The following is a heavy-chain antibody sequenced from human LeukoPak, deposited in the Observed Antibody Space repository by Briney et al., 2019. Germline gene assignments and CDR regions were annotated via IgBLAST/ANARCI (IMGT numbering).Heavy chain of an antibody. Sequence: GGSLGLSCAASGFTFSSYAMSWVRQAPGQGLEWVSSIVSSGGSTYYADSVKGRFTISRDNSRNTLYLQMHSLRAGDTAVYYCAKRDGSGHHYYMDVWGKGTTVTVSS. CDR3: AKRDGSGHHYYMDV. CDR2: IVSSGGST. CDR1: GFTFSSYA. J-gene: IGHJ6*03. V-gene: IGHV3-23*01. D-gene: IGHD1-26*01.